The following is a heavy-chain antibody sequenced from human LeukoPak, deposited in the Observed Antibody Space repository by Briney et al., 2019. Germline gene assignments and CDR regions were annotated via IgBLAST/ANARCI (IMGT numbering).Heavy chain of an antibody. Sequence: GASVKVSCKASGYTFTSYYVHWVRQAPGQGLEWMGLINPSGTNTNYAQKFRGRVTMTRDTSTSTVYMDLSSLRSEDTAMYFCAREESGGYFDYWGQGTLVTVSS. CDR2: INPSGTNT. CDR3: AREESGGYFDY. J-gene: IGHJ4*02. V-gene: IGHV1-46*01. D-gene: IGHD2-8*02. CDR1: GYTFTSYY.